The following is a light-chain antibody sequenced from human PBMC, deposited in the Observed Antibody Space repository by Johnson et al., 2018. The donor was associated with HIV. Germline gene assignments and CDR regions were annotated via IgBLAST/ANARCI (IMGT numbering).Light chain of an antibody. CDR1: SSNIGKNY. J-gene: IGLJ1*01. Sequence: QSMLTQPPSVSAAPGQMVSISCSGSSSNIGKNYVSWYQQFPGTAPKLLIHENKKRPSGIPDRFSGSKSGTSATLGITGLQTGDEADYYCGKWDSSLRTGFFGTGTKVTVL. V-gene: IGLV1-51*02. CDR3: GKWDSSLRTGF. CDR2: ENK.